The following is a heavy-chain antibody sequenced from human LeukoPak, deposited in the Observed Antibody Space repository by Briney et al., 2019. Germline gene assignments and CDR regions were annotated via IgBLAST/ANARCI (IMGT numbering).Heavy chain of an antibody. Sequence: SETLSLTCAVSGGSISSSNWWSWVRQPPGEGLEWIGEIYHSGSTNYNPSLKSRVTISVDKSKNQFSLKLSSVTAADTAVYYCAREGGSGSFVDYWGQGTLVAVSS. CDR3: AREGGSGSFVDY. CDR2: IYHSGST. D-gene: IGHD3-10*01. J-gene: IGHJ4*02. CDR1: GGSISSSNW. V-gene: IGHV4-4*02.